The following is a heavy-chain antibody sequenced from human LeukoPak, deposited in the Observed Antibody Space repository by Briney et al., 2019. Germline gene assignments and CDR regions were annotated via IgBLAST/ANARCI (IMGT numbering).Heavy chain of an antibody. V-gene: IGHV1-2*02. CDR3: ARQGITMPTGPFDY. CDR2: INPNSGGT. CDR1: GYTFTGYY. J-gene: IGHJ4*02. Sequence: GASVKVSCKASGYTFTGYYMHWVRQAPGQGLEWMGWINPNSGGTNYAQKFQGRVTMTRDTSISTAYMELSRLRSDDTAVYYCARQGITMPTGPFDYWGQGTLVTVSS. D-gene: IGHD3-10*01.